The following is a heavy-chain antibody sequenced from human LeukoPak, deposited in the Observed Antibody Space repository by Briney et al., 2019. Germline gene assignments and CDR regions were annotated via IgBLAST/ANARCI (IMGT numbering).Heavy chain of an antibody. D-gene: IGHD3-10*01. V-gene: IGHV3-30-3*01. CDR3: VRDRLYYGSGSYIFDY. CDR1: GFTFSSYA. J-gene: IGHJ4*02. Sequence: GGSLRLPCAASGFTFSSYAMHWVRQAPGKGLEWVTVVSYDGSNRYYADSVKGRFSISRDNSKSTLYLQMNSLRPEDTAVYYCVRDRLYYGSGSYIFDYWGQGTLVTVSS. CDR2: VSYDGSNR.